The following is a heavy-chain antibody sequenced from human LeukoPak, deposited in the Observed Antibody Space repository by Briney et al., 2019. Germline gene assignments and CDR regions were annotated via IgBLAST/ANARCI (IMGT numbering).Heavy chain of an antibody. D-gene: IGHD3-10*01. CDR1: GFTFSSYS. CDR3: AKAWFALDTYMDV. V-gene: IGHV3-21*01. J-gene: IGHJ6*03. Sequence: GGSLKLSCTASGFTFSSYSMNWVRQAPGQGLEWVSSISSSSSYIYYADSVKGRFTISRDNAKNSLYLQMNSLRAEDTAVYYCAKAWFALDTYMDVWGKGTTVTIS. CDR2: ISSSSSYI.